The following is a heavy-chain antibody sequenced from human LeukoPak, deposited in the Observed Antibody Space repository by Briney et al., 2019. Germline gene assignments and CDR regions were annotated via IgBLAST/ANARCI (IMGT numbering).Heavy chain of an antibody. CDR2: INSDASRT. J-gene: IGHJ5*02. CDR3: TANWFDP. V-gene: IGHV3-74*01. CDR1: GFTFSRYW. Sequence: GGSLRLSCAASGFTFSRYWMHWVRQAPGKGLVWVSRINSDASRTNYADSVKGRFTISRDNAKNTLYLHMNSLRAEDTAVYYCTANWFDPWGQGTLVAVSS.